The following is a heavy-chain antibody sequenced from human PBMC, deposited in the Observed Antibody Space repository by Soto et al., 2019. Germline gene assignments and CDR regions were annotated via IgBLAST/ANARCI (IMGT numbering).Heavy chain of an antibody. J-gene: IGHJ3*02. D-gene: IGHD4-17*01. CDR2: TFYGGST. Sequence: ASETLSLTCNVSGVSIARGGYYWSWIRQHPGKGLEWIGYTFYGGSTYYNPSLKSRITMSIDASKNQFSLRLRSVTAADSAIYYCAREREDYGGHSFDDGFDIWGQGKRVTVSS. CDR1: GVSIARGGYY. V-gene: IGHV4-31*03. CDR3: AREREDYGGHSFDDGFDI.